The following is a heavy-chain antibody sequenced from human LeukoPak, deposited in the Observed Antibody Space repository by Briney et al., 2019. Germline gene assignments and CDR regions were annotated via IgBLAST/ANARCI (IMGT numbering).Heavy chain of an antibody. CDR3: ARDFDFDY. CDR2: INPNSGGT. CDR1: GYAFTGYY. D-gene: IGHD3-3*01. Sequence: ASVTVSCKASGYAFTGYYMHWVRQAPGQGLEWTGWINPNSGGTNYAQKFQGRVTMTRDTSISTAYMELSRLRSDDTAVYYCARDFDFDYWGQGTLVTVSS. J-gene: IGHJ4*02. V-gene: IGHV1-2*02.